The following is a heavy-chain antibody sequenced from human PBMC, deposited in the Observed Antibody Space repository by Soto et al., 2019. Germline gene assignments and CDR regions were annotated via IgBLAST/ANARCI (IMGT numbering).Heavy chain of an antibody. Sequence: GGSLRLSCVASGFTFSNSAMSWVRHVPGKGLEWAAGIRSSGGHTNYADSVKGRFTISRDNSKDTLYLQMNSLRAEDTALYYCAKVQEFCGFNCYIVDSWGQGILVTVSS. J-gene: IGHJ4*02. CDR3: AKVQEFCGFNCYIVDS. CDR1: GFTFSNSA. V-gene: IGHV3-23*01. CDR2: IRSSGGHT. D-gene: IGHD2-21*02.